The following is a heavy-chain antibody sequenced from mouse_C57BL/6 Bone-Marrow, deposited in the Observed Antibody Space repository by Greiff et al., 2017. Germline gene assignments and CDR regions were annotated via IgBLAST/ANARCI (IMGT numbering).Heavy chain of an antibody. D-gene: IGHD2-4*01. CDR1: GYSFTDYN. J-gene: IGHJ4*01. Sequence: EVQLQQSGPELVKPGASVKISCKASGYSFTDYNMNWVKQSNGKSLEWIGVINPNYGTTSYNQKFKGKATLTVDQYYSTAYMQLTRLTSEDSAVYYCARGYDDDFAIDYWGQGTAVTVSS. V-gene: IGHV1-39*01. CDR3: ARGYDDDFAIDY. CDR2: INPNYGTT.